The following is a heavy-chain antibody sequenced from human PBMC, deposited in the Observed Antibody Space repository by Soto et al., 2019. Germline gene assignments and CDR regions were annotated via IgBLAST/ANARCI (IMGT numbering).Heavy chain of an antibody. J-gene: IGHJ4*02. CDR2: ISGSGGST. CDR3: AKLDCSGGSCHPGGFDY. D-gene: IGHD2-15*01. V-gene: IGHV3-23*01. Sequence: PGGSLRLSCAASGFTFSSYAMSWFRQAPGKGLEWVSAISGSGGSTYYADSVKGRFTISRDNSKNTLYLQMNSLRAEDTAVYYCAKLDCSGGSCHPGGFDYWGQGTLVTVSS. CDR1: GFTFSSYA.